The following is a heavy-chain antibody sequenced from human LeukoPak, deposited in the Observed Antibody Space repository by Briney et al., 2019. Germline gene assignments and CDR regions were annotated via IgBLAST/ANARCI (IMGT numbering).Heavy chain of an antibody. CDR1: GGSISTYY. CDR2: VYYVGST. CDR3: ARAGSIAFDY. Sequence: SETLSLTCTVTGGSISTYYWSWIRQSPGKGLEWIGYVYYVGSTSYNPSLVGRVTMSVDTSKNQFSLKLRSVTAADTAVYYCARAGSIAFDYWGQGTLVTVSS. J-gene: IGHJ4*02. V-gene: IGHV4-59*01. D-gene: IGHD6-6*01.